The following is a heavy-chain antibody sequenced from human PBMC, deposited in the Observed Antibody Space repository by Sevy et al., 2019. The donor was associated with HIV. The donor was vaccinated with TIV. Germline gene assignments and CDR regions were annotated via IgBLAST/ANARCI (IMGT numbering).Heavy chain of an antibody. CDR3: ARDYPLPIVVVPAAIYYGMDV. V-gene: IGHV1-69*13. J-gene: IGHJ6*02. Sequence: ASVKVSCKASGGTFSSYAISWVRQAPGQGLEWMGGIIPIFGTANYAQQFQGRVTITADESTSTAYMELSSLRSEDTAVYYCARDYPLPIVVVPAAIYYGMDVWGQGTTVTVSS. CDR1: GGTFSSYA. D-gene: IGHD2-2*02. CDR2: IIPIFGTA.